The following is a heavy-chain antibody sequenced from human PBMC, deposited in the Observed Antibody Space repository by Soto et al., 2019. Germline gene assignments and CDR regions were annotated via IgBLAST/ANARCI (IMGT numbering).Heavy chain of an antibody. CDR3: AKGLGDCYYMDV. V-gene: IGHV3-23*01. Sequence: EVQLLESGGGLVQPGGSLRLSCAASGFTFSSYTMSWVRQAPGKGLEWVSAISDSGGSTYYADSVKGRFTISRDNSKHTLFLQVNSLRAEDTAVYYCAKGLGDCYYMDVWGKGTTVTVSS. CDR1: GFTFSSYT. J-gene: IGHJ6*03. CDR2: ISDSGGST.